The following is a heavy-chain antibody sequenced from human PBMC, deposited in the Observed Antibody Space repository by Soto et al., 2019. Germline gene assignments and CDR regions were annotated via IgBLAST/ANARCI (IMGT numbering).Heavy chain of an antibody. J-gene: IGHJ4*02. V-gene: IGHV1-69*12. Sequence: QVQLVQSGAEVKKPGSSVKVSCKASGGTFSSYAISWVRQAPGQGLEWMGGIIPIFGTADYAQKFQGRVTITAEESTSTGNMELRSLRSEETAVYYCARHYNSSGYCYRGLDYWGQGTLVTVSS. CDR1: GGTFSSYA. CDR2: IIPIFGTA. D-gene: IGHD3-22*01. CDR3: ARHYNSSGYCYRGLDY.